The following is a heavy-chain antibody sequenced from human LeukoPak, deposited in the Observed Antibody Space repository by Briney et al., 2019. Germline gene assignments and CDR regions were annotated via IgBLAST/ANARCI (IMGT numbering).Heavy chain of an antibody. J-gene: IGHJ6*02. V-gene: IGHV3-33*01. Sequence: GRSLRLSCAASGFTFSSYGMHWVRQAPGKGLEWVAVIWYDGSNKYYADSVKGRFTISRDNSKNTLYLQMNSLRAEDTAVYYCARDPRYCSSTSCYVIGDYYYGMDVWGQGTTVTVPS. CDR2: IWYDGSNK. CDR3: ARDPRYCSSTSCYVIGDYYYGMDV. CDR1: GFTFSSYG. D-gene: IGHD2-2*01.